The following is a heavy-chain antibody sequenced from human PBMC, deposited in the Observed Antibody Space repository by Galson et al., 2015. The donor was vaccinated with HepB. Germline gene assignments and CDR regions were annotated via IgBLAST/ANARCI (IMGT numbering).Heavy chain of an antibody. Sequence: SLRLSCAASGFTFSSYWMHWVRQAPGKGPVWVSRIYSDGINTRYVDSVKGRFTISRDNAKNTLYLQMNSLRAEDTAVYYCVRDNSYSGTYTTYLSHWGQGTLVTVSS. CDR2: IYSDGINT. J-gene: IGHJ4*02. D-gene: IGHD1-26*01. CDR1: GFTFSSYW. CDR3: VRDNSYSGTYTTYLSH. V-gene: IGHV3-74*01.